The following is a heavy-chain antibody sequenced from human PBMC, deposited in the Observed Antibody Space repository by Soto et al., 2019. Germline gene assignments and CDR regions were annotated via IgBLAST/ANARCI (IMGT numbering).Heavy chain of an antibody. J-gene: IGHJ4*02. CDR3: ARAYPYYDFWSGYYDY. Sequence: ASVKVSCKASGYTFTSYAMHWVRQAPGQRLEWMGWINAGNGNTKYSQKFQGRVTITRDTSASTAYMELSSLRSEDTAVYYCARAYPYYDFWSGYYDYWGQGTLVTVSS. CDR1: GYTFTSYA. V-gene: IGHV1-3*01. D-gene: IGHD3-3*01. CDR2: INAGNGNT.